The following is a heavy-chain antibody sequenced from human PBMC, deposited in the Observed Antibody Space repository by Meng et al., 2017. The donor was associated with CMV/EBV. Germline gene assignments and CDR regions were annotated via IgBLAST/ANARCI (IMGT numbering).Heavy chain of an antibody. J-gene: IGHJ6*02. CDR3: ARESQALRFLEWLLGGMDV. D-gene: IGHD3-3*01. CDR2: IYSGGST. V-gene: IGHV3-66*02. CDR1: GFTVSSNY. Sequence: GGSLRLSCAASGFTVSSNYMSWVRQAPGKGLEWVSVIYSGGSTYYADSVKGRFTISRDNSKNTLYLQMNSLRAEDTAVYYCARESQALRFLEWLLGGMDVWGQGTTVTVSS.